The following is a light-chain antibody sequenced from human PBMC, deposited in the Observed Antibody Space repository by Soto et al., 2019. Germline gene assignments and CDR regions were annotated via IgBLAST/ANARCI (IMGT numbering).Light chain of an antibody. CDR2: AAS. V-gene: IGKV1-9*01. CDR1: QGIRTF. Sequence: DIHLTQSPSFLSASVGDRVTITCRASQGIRTFLAWYQQKLGEAPKLLIYAASTLQSGVSLRFSGSGSGTEFTLTISSLQPEDVATYYCQHLNSYPRALAFGGGTKVEI. J-gene: IGKJ4*01. CDR3: QHLNSYPRALA.